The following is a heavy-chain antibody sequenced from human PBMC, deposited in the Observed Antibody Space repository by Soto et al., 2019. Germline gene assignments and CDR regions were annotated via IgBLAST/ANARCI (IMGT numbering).Heavy chain of an antibody. Sequence: QITLKESGPTLVKPTQTLTLTCTFSGFSLATTGVGVGWIRQPPGKALEWLALIYWDDDKSYSPSLKTRITITKDTSKHQVVRTMPNMDPEDTATYYCAHRFYTYAGYFDYWGQGTLVTVSA. D-gene: IGHD3-16*01. V-gene: IGHV2-5*02. J-gene: IGHJ4*02. CDR2: IYWDDDK. CDR3: AHRFYTYAGYFDY. CDR1: GFSLATTGVG.